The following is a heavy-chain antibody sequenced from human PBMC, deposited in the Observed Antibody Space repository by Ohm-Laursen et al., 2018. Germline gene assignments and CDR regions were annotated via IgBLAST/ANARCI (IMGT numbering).Heavy chain of an antibody. J-gene: IGHJ4*02. D-gene: IGHD4-11*01. V-gene: IGHV3-11*01. CDR1: GFTFSDYY. CDR2: ISSSGSTI. Sequence: SLRLSCAASGFTFSDYYMSWIRQAPGKGLEWVSYISSSGSTIYYTDSVKGRFTISRDNSKNTLYLQMNSLRAEDTAIYYCAKYDYSNSFNNWGQGTLVTVSS. CDR3: AKYDYSNSFNN.